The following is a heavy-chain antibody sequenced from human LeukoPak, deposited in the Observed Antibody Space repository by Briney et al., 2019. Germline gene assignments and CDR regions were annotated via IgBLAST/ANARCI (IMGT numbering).Heavy chain of an antibody. CDR2: ISGSGGST. J-gene: IGHJ4*02. V-gene: IGHV3-23*01. Sequence: GGSLRLSCAASGFTFSSHGMSWVRQAPGKGLEWVSAISGSGGSTYYADSVKGRFTISRDNSKNTLYLQMNSLRAEDTAVYYCAKSIAAGRGYFDYWGQGTLVTVSS. CDR1: GFTFSSHG. D-gene: IGHD6-13*01. CDR3: AKSIAAGRGYFDY.